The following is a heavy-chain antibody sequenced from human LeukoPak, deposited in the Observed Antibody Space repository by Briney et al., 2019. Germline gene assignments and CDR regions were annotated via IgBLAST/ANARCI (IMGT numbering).Heavy chain of an antibody. CDR1: GFTFSSYS. J-gene: IGHJ6*03. D-gene: IGHD5-18*01. V-gene: IGHV3-21*01. CDR2: ISSRSTYI. Sequence: GRSLRLSCAASGFTFSSYSMHWVRQAPGMGLEWVSSISSRSTYIYYADSVKGRFTISRDNAKNSLYLQMNSLRAEDTAVYFCARDPGYNSAYGTYFYYCYMDVWGKGTTVTVSS. CDR3: ARDPGYNSAYGTYFYYCYMDV.